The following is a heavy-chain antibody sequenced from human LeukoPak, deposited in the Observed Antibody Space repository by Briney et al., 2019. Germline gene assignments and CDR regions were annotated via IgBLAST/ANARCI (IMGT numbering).Heavy chain of an antibody. D-gene: IGHD6-19*01. V-gene: IGHV1-18*04. CDR3: ASDESGWAGPSYFDY. Sequence: GASVKLSCKASGYTFTGYGISWVRQAPGQGLEWMAWISAYNGNTNYAQKLQGRVTMTTDTSTSTAYMELRSLRSDDTAVYYCASDESGWAGPSYFDYWGQGTLVTVSS. CDR1: GYTFTGYG. CDR2: ISAYNGNT. J-gene: IGHJ4*02.